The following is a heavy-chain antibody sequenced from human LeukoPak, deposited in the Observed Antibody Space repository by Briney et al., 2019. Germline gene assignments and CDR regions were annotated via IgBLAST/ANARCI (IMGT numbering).Heavy chain of an antibody. CDR1: GYSISSGYY. CDR2: IYHSGST. Sequence: SETLSLTCTVSGYSISSGYYWGWIRQPPGKGLEWIGSIYHSGSTYYNPSLKSRVTISVDTSKNQSSLKLSSVTAADTAVYYCAREAGSGDYWGQGTLVTVSS. V-gene: IGHV4-38-2*02. CDR3: AREAGSGDY. D-gene: IGHD3-10*01. J-gene: IGHJ4*02.